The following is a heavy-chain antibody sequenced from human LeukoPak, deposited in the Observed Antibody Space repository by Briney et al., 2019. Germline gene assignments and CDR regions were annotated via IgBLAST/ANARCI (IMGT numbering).Heavy chain of an antibody. CDR3: ARHLIRYFVRIFDY. Sequence: NPSETLSLTCTVSGYSITSGYYWSWIRQPPGKGLEWIGEIYHGGSTNYNPSLKSRVTISVDTSKNQFSLKLNSVTAADTAVYYCARHLIRYFVRIFDYWGQGTLVTVSS. V-gene: IGHV4-38-2*02. J-gene: IGHJ4*02. CDR2: IYHGGST. D-gene: IGHD3-9*01. CDR1: GYSITSGYY.